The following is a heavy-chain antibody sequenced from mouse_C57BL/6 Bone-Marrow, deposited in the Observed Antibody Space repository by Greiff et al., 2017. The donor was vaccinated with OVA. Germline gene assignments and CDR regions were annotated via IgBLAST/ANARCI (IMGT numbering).Heavy chain of an antibody. CDR1: GYTFTSYG. J-gene: IGHJ3*01. CDR2: IYPRSGNT. CDR3: GRRIYYYGSAAY. Sequence: VQLQQSGAELARPGASVKLSCKAPGYTFTSYGISWVKQRTGQGPEWIGEIYPRSGNTYYNAKFKGKATLTADKSSSTAYMELRSLTSEDSAVYFCGRRIYYYGSAAYWGQGTLVTVSA. V-gene: IGHV1-81*01. D-gene: IGHD1-1*01.